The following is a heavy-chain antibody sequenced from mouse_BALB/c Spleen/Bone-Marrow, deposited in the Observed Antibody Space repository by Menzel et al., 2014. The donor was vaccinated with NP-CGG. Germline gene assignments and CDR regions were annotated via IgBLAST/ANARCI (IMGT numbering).Heavy chain of an antibody. CDR1: GFSITSGYY. Sequence: EVQLQQPGPGLVKPSQSLSLTCSVTGFSITSGYYWNWIRQFPGNKLEWMGYISYDGSNNYNPSLKNRISFTRDTYKNQFFLNLNSVTTEDTATYYCASRLRGTFYALDYWGQGTSVTVSS. CDR2: ISYDGSN. V-gene: IGHV3-6*02. J-gene: IGHJ4*01. D-gene: IGHD1-2*01. CDR3: ASRLRGTFYALDY.